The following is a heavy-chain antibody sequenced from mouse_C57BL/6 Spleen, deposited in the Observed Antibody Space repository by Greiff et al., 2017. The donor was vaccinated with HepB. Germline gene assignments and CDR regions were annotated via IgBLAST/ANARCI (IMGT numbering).Heavy chain of an antibody. CDR2: IDPSDSYT. CDR1: GYTFTSYW. D-gene: IGHD1-1*01. Sequence: VQLQQPGAELVMPGASVKLSCKASGYTFTSYWMHWVKQRPGQGLEWIGEIDPSDSYTNYNQKFKGKSTLTVDKSSSTAYMQLSSLTSEDSAVYYCARRGITTVVGFDYWGQGTTLTVSS. CDR3: ARRGITTVVGFDY. V-gene: IGHV1-69*01. J-gene: IGHJ2*01.